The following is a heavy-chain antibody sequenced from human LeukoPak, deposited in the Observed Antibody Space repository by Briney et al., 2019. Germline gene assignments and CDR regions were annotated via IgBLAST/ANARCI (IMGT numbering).Heavy chain of an antibody. J-gene: IGHJ1*01. D-gene: IGHD3-10*01. CDR3: ARDGLGPQH. Sequence: SETLSLTCTVSGGSISSGGYYWSWIRQHPGKGLEWIGYIYYSGSTNYNPSLKSRVTISVDTSRNQFSLKLSSVTAADTAVYYCARDGLGPQHWGQGTLVTVSS. CDR1: GGSISSGGYY. V-gene: IGHV4-61*08. CDR2: IYYSGST.